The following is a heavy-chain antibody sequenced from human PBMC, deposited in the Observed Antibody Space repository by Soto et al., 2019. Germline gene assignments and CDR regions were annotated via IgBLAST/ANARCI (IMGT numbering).Heavy chain of an antibody. J-gene: IGHJ4*02. Sequence: QVQLVESGGGVVQPGRSLRLSCAVSGFTVSTYCMHWVRQAPGKGLEWVAVISRDGGTKYYADSVKGRFTISRDNSSKTLLLEMNSLGGDVMAVYYCTGEVASGYWGQGTLVTVSS. D-gene: IGHD2-8*02. V-gene: IGHV3-30*03. CDR3: TGEVASGY. CDR1: GFTVSTYC. CDR2: ISRDGGTK.